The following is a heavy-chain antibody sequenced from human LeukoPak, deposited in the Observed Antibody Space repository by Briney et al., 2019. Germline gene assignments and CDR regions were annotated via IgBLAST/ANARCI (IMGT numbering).Heavy chain of an antibody. V-gene: IGHV4-59*01. CDR2: IHYSGST. J-gene: IGHJ4*02. CDR3: ARARDGYNYYFDY. D-gene: IGHD5-24*01. Sequence: SETLSLTCSVFGGSISSYYWSWIRQPPGKGPEWIGYIHYSGSTNYNPSLKSRVTISVDTSKNQFSLKLSSVTAADTAVYYCARARDGYNYYFDYWGQGTLVTVSS. CDR1: GGSISSYY.